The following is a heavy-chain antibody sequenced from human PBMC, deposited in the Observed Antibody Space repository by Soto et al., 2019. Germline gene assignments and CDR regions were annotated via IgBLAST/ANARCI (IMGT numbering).Heavy chain of an antibody. J-gene: IGHJ4*02. CDR3: ARGSYSFSSGPLDY. Sequence: LGESLKISCRTSGTNYWIAWVRQRPGKGLEWLGIIYPGDSDTRYSPSFQGQVTISADKSINTTYLRWSTLKASDSGIYLCARGSYSFSSGPLDYWGQGTLATVSS. CDR1: GTNYW. D-gene: IGHD4-4*01. CDR2: IYPGDSDT. V-gene: IGHV5-51*01.